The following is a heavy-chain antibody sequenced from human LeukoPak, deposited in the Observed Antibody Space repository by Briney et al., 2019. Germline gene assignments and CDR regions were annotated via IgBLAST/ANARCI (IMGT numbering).Heavy chain of an antibody. J-gene: IGHJ1*01. Sequence: ASVKVSCKASGYTFTSYDINWVRQATGQGLEWMGWMNPNSGNTGYAQKFQGRVTMTRNTSISTAYMELSSLRSEDTAVYYCVKHAGYCDNSQGEYFQHWGQGTLVTVSS. CDR3: VKHAGYCDNSQGEYFQH. V-gene: IGHV1-8*01. D-gene: IGHD3-22*01. CDR1: GYTFTSYD. CDR2: MNPNSGNT.